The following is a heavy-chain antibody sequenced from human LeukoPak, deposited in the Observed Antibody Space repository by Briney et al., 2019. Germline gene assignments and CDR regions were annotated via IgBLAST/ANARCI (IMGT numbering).Heavy chain of an antibody. CDR1: GGSISSYY. D-gene: IGHD6-13*01. Sequence: TSETLSLTCTVSGGSISSYYWSWIRQPPGKGLEWIGYIYYSGTTEYNPPLRIRVTISVDTSKNQFSLKLSSMTAADTAVYYCARGGSSWSRSLFDPWGQGTLVTVPS. J-gene: IGHJ5*02. CDR2: IYYSGTT. V-gene: IGHV4-59*01. CDR3: ARGGSSWSRSLFDP.